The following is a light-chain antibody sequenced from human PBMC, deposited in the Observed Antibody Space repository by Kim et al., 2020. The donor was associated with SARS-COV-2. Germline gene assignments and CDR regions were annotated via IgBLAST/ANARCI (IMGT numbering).Light chain of an antibody. J-gene: IGLJ1*01. Sequence: VSPGQTASITCSGDKLSDRYASWYQQRPGQPPVVVINEDNKRPSGIPERFSGSNSGNTATLTISGTQAMDEADYYCQAWDSSTSNVFGTGTKVTVL. V-gene: IGLV3-1*01. CDR3: QAWDSSTSNV. CDR1: KLSDRY. CDR2: EDN.